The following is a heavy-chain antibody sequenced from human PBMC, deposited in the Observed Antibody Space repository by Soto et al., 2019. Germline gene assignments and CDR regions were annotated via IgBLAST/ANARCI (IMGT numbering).Heavy chain of an antibody. CDR2: IIPVLNIA. D-gene: IGHD2-21*02. CDR1: GGTFPNST. J-gene: IGHJ4*02. V-gene: IGHV1-69*02. CDR3: ARAPTASSPFVY. Sequence: QVQLVQSGAEMKRPGSSVKVSCEASGGTFPNSTFNWVRQAPGQGLEWMGRIIPVLNIANYAQNFHGRITITADKSTSTAYLELTSLRSDDTAIYFCARAPTASSPFVYWGQGCLVTVSS.